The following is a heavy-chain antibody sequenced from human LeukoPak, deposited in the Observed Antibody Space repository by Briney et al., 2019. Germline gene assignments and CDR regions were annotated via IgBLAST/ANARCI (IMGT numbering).Heavy chain of an antibody. V-gene: IGHV3-33*01. CDR3: VYYSGQSDTADRWLEQ. J-gene: IGHJ4*02. D-gene: IGHD5-24*01. Sequence: PGGSLRLSCAASGFTLGLYGMRGIRQAPGKGLEWVAVIWYDGSNKYYADPAKGRFTIYKANSKNTPYLQMTSMRAEATAGYYVVYYSGQSDTADRWLEQRGQGTLVTVTS. CDR1: GFTLGLYG. CDR2: IWYDGSNK.